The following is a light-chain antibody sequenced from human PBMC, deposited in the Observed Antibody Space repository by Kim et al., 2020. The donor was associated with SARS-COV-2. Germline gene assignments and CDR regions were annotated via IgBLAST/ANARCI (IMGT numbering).Light chain of an antibody. CDR1: SSNIGSKT. CDR3: AAWDDSLNGVV. Sequence: GQRVTIACSGSSSNIGSKTVNWYQHHPGTAPKLLIYSNNQRPSGVPDRFSGSKSGTSASLAISGLQSEDEADYYCAAWDDSLNGVVFGGGTQLTVL. V-gene: IGLV1-44*01. CDR2: SNN. J-gene: IGLJ2*01.